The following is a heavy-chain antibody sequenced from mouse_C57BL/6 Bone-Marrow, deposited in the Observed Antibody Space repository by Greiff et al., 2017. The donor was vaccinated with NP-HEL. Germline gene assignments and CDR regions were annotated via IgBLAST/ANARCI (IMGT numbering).Heavy chain of an antibody. Sequence: EVQLVESGPGLVKPSQTVFLTCTVTGISITTGNYRWSWIRQFPGNKLEWIGYIYYSGTITYNPSLTSRTTITRDTPKNQFFLEMNSLTAEDTATYYCARGYDYDGYYAMDYWGQGTSVTVSS. CDR2: IYYSGTI. D-gene: IGHD2-4*01. CDR1: GISITTGNYR. CDR3: ARGYDYDGYYAMDY. J-gene: IGHJ4*01. V-gene: IGHV3-5*01.